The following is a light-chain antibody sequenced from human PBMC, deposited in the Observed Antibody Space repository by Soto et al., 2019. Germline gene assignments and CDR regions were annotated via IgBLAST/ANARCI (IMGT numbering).Light chain of an antibody. CDR1: QDINNY. CDR3: LQHKSYPIT. V-gene: IGKV1-17*03. Sequence: IEVTQSPSAMSASVGDRVTISCRASQDINNYFAWFQQQTAKLPTRLIYTAASLQSGVPPRFSGSGSGTEFTLTISSLQPEDFATYYCLQHKSYPITFGQGTRLEIK. J-gene: IGKJ5*01. CDR2: TAA.